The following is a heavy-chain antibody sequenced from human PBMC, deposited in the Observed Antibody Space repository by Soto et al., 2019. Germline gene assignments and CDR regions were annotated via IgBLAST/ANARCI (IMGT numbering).Heavy chain of an antibody. J-gene: IGHJ5*02. CDR2: ISYDGSNK. V-gene: IGHV3-30-3*01. CDR1: GFTFSSYA. D-gene: IGHD4-17*01. Sequence: QVQLVESGGGVVQPGRSLRLSCAASGFTFSSYAMHWVRQAPGKGLEWVAVISYDGSNKYYADSVKGRFTISRDNSKNTLYLQMNSLRAEDTAVYYCARDFDQFYGDYLNNWFDPWGQGTLVTVSS. CDR3: ARDFDQFYGDYLNNWFDP.